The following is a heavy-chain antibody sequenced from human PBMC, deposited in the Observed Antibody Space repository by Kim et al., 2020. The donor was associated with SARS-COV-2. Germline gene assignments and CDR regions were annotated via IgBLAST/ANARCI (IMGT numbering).Heavy chain of an antibody. V-gene: IGHV4-61*01. Sequence: SETLSLTCTVSGGSVSSGSYYWSWIRQPPGKGLEWIGYIYYSGGTNYNPSLKSRVTISVDTSKNQFSLKLSSVTAADTAMYYCARGIQLWRWGFDYWGQGTLVTVSS. J-gene: IGHJ4*02. D-gene: IGHD5-18*01. CDR1: GGSVSSGSYY. CDR2: IYYSGGT. CDR3: ARGIQLWRWGFDY.